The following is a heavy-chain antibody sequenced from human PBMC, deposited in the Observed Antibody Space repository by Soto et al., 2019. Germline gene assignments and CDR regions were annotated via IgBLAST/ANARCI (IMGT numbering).Heavy chain of an antibody. Sequence: EVQLVETGGGLIQPVGSLRLSCAASGFNVSNSYMNWVRQAPGKGLEWVSVIYSNGNRYYADSVKGRFTISRDKPKNTLYLQMNSLRAEDTAVYYCAGDSDSSPGGTVYWGQGTLVSVSS. CDR1: GFNVSNSY. CDR2: IYSNGNR. V-gene: IGHV3-53*02. D-gene: IGHD2-21*01. CDR3: AGDSDSSPGGTVY. J-gene: IGHJ4*02.